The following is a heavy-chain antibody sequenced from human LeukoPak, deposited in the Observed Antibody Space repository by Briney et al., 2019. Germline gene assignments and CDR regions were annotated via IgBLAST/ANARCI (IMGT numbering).Heavy chain of an antibody. CDR1: GFTLSRHG. V-gene: IGHV3-30*18. CDR3: AKSRGSGLFDY. J-gene: IGHJ4*02. D-gene: IGHD3-10*01. CDR2: VSDNGGLK. Sequence: PSGGSLRLSCAASGFTLSRHGMHWVRQAPGRGLEWLAVVSDNGGLKYYSDSVKGRFTISRDNSKNTLYLQMNSLRAEDTAVYYCAKSRGSGLFDYWGQGTLVTVAS.